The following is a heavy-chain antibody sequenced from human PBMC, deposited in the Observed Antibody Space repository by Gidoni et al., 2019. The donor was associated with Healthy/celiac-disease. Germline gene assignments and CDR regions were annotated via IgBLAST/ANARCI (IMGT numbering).Heavy chain of an antibody. Sequence: EVQLVESGGGLVQPGGSLRLSCSASGFTFSSYAMHWVRQAPGKGLEYVSAISRNGGSTYYADSVKGRFTISRDNSKNTLYLQMSSLRAEDTAVYYCVKDDGTIFGVVLWDVWGQGTTVTVSS. D-gene: IGHD3-3*01. V-gene: IGHV3-64D*06. J-gene: IGHJ6*02. CDR2: ISRNGGST. CDR3: VKDDGTIFGVVLWDV. CDR1: GFTFSSYA.